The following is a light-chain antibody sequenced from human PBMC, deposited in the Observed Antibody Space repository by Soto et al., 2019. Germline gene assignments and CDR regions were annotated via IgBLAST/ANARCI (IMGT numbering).Light chain of an antibody. Sequence: IQLTQSPSSLSASVGDRVTITCRASQGISSFLAWYQQKPGKAPKLLIYGASTLQSGVPSRFSGSGSGTHFTLTIRSLQPEDFATYYCQQLNSFPIPFGPGTKVDIK. CDR2: GAS. J-gene: IGKJ3*01. CDR3: QQLNSFPIP. CDR1: QGISSF. V-gene: IGKV1-9*01.